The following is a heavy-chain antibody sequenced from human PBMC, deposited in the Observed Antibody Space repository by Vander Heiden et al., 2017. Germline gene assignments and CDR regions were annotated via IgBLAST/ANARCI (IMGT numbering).Heavy chain of an antibody. CDR1: GFTFSSYG. CDR2: IWYDGSNK. CDR3: ARITMVRGAYYYYGMDV. J-gene: IGHJ6*02. D-gene: IGHD3-10*01. Sequence: GESGGGVVQPGRSLRLSCAASGFTFSSYGMHWVRQAPGKGLEWVAVIWYDGSNKYYADSVKGRFTISRDNSKNTLYLQMNSLRAEDTAVYYCARITMVRGAYYYYGMDVWGQGTTVTVS. V-gene: IGHV3-33*01.